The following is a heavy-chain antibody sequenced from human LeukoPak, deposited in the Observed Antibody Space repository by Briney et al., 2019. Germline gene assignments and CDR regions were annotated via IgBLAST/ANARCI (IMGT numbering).Heavy chain of an antibody. CDR2: INTYNGNT. Sequence: ASVKVSCKASGYTFTAYNMDWVRQAPGQGLEWMGWINTYNGNTQYAPKLKGRVTTTTDTSTSTAYMELRSLTSDDTAVYYCARRGNWNDFDYWGQGTLVTVSS. CDR1: GYTFTAYN. J-gene: IGHJ4*02. V-gene: IGHV1-18*04. D-gene: IGHD1-20*01. CDR3: ARRGNWNDFDY.